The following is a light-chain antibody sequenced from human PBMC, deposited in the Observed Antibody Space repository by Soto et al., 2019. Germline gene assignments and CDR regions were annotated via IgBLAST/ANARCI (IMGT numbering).Light chain of an antibody. CDR2: DAS. Sequence: EIVLTQSPATLSLSPGERATLSCRASQSVSSYLAWYQQKPGQAPRLLIYDASNRATGIPARFSGSGSGTDFTLTISSLEPEYFAVYYCQQRSNWPPGFTFGPVTKVDIK. V-gene: IGKV3-11*01. CDR3: QQRSNWPPGFT. CDR1: QSVSSY. J-gene: IGKJ3*01.